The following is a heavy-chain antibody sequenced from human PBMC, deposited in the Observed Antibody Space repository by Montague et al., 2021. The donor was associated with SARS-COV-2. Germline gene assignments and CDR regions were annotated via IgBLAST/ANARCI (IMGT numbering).Heavy chain of an antibody. V-gene: IGHV4-61*02. CDR2: IYRSGSP. Sequence: TLSLTCTVSGGPISRGYYYWSWIRLPAGKGLEWIGRIYRSGSPXYNPSLESRVALSVYTSRNQFSMKMTSVTAADTAKYYCARGVDTGVVTVTGGFDSWGQGTLVIVSS. CDR3: ARGVDTGVVTVTGGFDS. D-gene: IGHD5-18*01. J-gene: IGHJ4*02. CDR1: GGPISRGYYY.